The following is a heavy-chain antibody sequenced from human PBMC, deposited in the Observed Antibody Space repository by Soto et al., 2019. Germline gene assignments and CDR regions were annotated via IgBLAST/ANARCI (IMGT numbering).Heavy chain of an antibody. Sequence: QVQLVESGGGVVQPGRSLRLSCAASGFTFSSYAMHWVRQAPGKGLEWVAVISYDGSNKYYADSVKGRFTISRDNSKNTLYLQMNSLRAEDTAVYYCARNTWAMEYCYYYGMDVWGQGTTVTVSS. CDR3: ARNTWAMEYCYYYGMDV. CDR1: GFTFSSYA. CDR2: ISYDGSNK. J-gene: IGHJ6*02. D-gene: IGHD1-26*01. V-gene: IGHV3-30-3*01.